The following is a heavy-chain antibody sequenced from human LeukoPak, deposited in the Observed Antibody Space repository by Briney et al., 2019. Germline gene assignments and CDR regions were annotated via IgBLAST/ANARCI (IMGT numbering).Heavy chain of an antibody. D-gene: IGHD6-19*01. CDR3: ARQDRAVAGTLRNWFDP. V-gene: IGHV5-10-1*01. CDR1: GYSFTSYW. J-gene: IGHJ5*02. Sequence: GESLRISCKGPGYSFTSYWISWVRQMPGKGLEWMGRIDPSDSYTNYSPSFQGHVTISADKSISTAYLQWSSLKASDTAMYYCARQDRAVAGTLRNWFDPWGQGTLVTVSS. CDR2: IDPSDSYT.